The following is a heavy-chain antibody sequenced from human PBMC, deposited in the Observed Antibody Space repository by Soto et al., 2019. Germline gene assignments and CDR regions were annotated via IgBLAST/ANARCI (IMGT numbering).Heavy chain of an antibody. D-gene: IGHD5-18*01. CDR2: LSSSGDRT. Sequence: GGSLRLSCATSGFTFSDFAMSWVRQAPGRGLEWVSGLSSSGDRTYYADSVKGQFIISRDNSKNTLYLQMDRLSAGDTALYYCAKGSRWLQLGQLDSWGQGTQVTVSS. V-gene: IGHV3-23*01. J-gene: IGHJ4*02. CDR3: AKGSRWLQLGQLDS. CDR1: GFTFSDFA.